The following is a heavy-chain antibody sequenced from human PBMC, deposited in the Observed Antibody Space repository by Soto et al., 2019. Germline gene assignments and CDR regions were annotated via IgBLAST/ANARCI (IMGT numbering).Heavy chain of an antibody. CDR2: INEDGSER. Sequence: EVQLVESGGGLVQPGGSLRLSCTASKFTFSTYWMTWVRQAPGNGLEWVANINEDGSERHYVDSVKGRFTISRDNSKNSLYLQMDSLTAEDTAVYYCARDLEAMAGTPLTFDPWGQGTLVTVSS. V-gene: IGHV3-7*04. D-gene: IGHD6-19*01. CDR1: KFTFSTYW. CDR3: ARDLEAMAGTPLTFDP. J-gene: IGHJ5*02.